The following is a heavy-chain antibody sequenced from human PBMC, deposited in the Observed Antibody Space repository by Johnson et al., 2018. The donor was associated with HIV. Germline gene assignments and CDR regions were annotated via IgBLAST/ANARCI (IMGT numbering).Heavy chain of an antibody. V-gene: IGHV3-30*02. J-gene: IGHJ3*02. CDR3: ATDPGGSYFGYRAYAFDI. CDR2: IRYDGRYN. D-gene: IGHD1-26*01. Sequence: VQLVESGGGVVQPGGSLRLSCAASGFTFSSYCMHWVRQAPGKGLEWVAFIRYDGRYNYYADSVKGRCTISRDNSKNTLYLQMSSLRAEDTAVYYCATDPGGSYFGYRAYAFDIWGQGTMVTVSS. CDR1: GFTFSSYC.